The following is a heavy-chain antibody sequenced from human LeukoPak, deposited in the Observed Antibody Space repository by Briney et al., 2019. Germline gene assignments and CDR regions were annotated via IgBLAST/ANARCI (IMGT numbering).Heavy chain of an antibody. CDR2: INSDGSST. CDR3: ARGGDGYNYYFDY. CDR1: GFTFGDYA. V-gene: IGHV3-74*01. J-gene: IGHJ4*02. Sequence: GGSLRLSCTASGFTFGDYAISWVRQAPGKGLVWVSRINSDGSSTSYADSVKGRFTISRDNAKNTLYLQMNSLRAEDTAVYYCARGGDGYNYYFDYWGQGTLVTVSS. D-gene: IGHD5-24*01.